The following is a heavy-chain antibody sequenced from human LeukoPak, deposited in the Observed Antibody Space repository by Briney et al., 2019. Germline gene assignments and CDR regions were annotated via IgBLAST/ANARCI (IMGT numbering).Heavy chain of an antibody. CDR3: AKGHRESSSFFDS. CDR1: GFTFSNYW. Sequence: GGSLRLSCAASGFTFSNYWMTWVRQAPGKGLELVANIKQDGSEKYYVDSVKGRFTISRDNAKNSLYLQMNSLRADDTAVYYCAKGHRESSSFFDSWGQGIPVTVSS. J-gene: IGHJ4*02. CDR2: IKQDGSEK. V-gene: IGHV3-7*03.